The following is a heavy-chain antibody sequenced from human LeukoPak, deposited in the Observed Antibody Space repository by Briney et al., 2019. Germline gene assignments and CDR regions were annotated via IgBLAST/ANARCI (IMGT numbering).Heavy chain of an antibody. V-gene: IGHV3-23*01. D-gene: IGHD3-3*01. CDR2: ISGSGGST. CDR3: AGISDFWSGYYTDY. Sequence: GGSLRLSCAASGFTFSSYAMSWVRQAPRKGLEWVSAISGSGGSTYYADSVKGRFTISRDNSKNTLYLQMNSLRAEDTAVYYCAGISDFWSGYYTDYWGQGTLVTVSS. CDR1: GFTFSSYA. J-gene: IGHJ4*02.